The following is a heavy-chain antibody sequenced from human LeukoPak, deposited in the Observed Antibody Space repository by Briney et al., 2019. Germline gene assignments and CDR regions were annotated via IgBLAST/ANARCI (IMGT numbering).Heavy chain of an antibody. CDR2: VFWNGVDK. V-gene: IGHV3-9*01. CDR1: GFIVNDHA. Sequence: GRSLRLSCVASGFIVNDHAMHWVRQTPGKGLEWVAGVFWNGVDKGYADSVKGRFTIFRDNAKNSMYLQMNSLRIEDTALYYCSKDMSAGGLDVWGPGTPVTVSS. CDR3: SKDMSAGGLDV. J-gene: IGHJ6*02.